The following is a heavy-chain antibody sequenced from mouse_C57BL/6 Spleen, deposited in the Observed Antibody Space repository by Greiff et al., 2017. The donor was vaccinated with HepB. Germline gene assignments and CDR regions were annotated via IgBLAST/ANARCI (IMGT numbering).Heavy chain of an antibody. Sequence: VQLQQSGAELLRPGASVKLSCPASGFNIKDANMHWVNQRPEQGVEWIGWTDSENGDTEYASKFQGKATITADTPSNTPYLPLSSLTSEDTAVYYWTSRDSSGYSFDYWGQGTTLTVSS. V-gene: IGHV14-4*01. J-gene: IGHJ2*01. D-gene: IGHD3-2*02. CDR3: TSRDSSGYSFDY. CDR1: GFNIKDAN. CDR2: TDSENGDT.